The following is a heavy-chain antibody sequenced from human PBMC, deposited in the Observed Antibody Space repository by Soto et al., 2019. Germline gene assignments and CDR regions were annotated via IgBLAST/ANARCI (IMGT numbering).Heavy chain of an antibody. J-gene: IGHJ4*02. CDR2: MNPNSGNT. CDR1: GYTFTSYD. CDR3: ARAFVTIFGVVTLAFDY. D-gene: IGHD3-3*01. V-gene: IGHV1-8*01. Sequence: ASVKVSGKASGYTFTSYDINWVRQATGQGLEWMGWMNPNSGNTGYAQKFQGRVTMTRNTSISTAYMELSSLRSEDTAVYYCARAFVTIFGVVTLAFDYWGQGTLVTVSS.